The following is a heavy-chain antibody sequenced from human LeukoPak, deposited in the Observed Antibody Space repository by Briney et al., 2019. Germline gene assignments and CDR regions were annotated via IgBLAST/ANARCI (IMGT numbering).Heavy chain of an antibody. Sequence: SETQSLTCTVSGYSITNGYNWGWIRQSPVKGLEWITNIYYSGTTYYNPSLRSRVTMSVDTSKNQFSLRLTSVTAADTAVYYCVREWELLPKPFEFWGQGTLVTVSS. CDR2: IYYSGTT. CDR3: VREWELLPKPFEF. V-gene: IGHV4-38-2*02. CDR1: GYSITNGYN. D-gene: IGHD1-26*01. J-gene: IGHJ4*02.